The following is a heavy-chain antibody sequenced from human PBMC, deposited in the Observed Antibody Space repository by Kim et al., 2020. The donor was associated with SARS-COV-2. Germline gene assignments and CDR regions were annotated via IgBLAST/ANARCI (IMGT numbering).Heavy chain of an antibody. D-gene: IGHD3-10*01. V-gene: IGHV3-33*01. J-gene: IGHJ6*02. Sequence: YYADSVKGRFTIPRDNSKNTLYLQMNSLRAEDTAVYYCAREEFGAYGMDVWGQGTTVTVSS. CDR3: AREEFGAYGMDV.